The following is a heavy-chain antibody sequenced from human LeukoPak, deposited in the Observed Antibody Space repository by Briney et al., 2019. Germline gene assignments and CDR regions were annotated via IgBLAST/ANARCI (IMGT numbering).Heavy chain of an antibody. V-gene: IGHV4-59*08. CDR2: IYYSGST. CDR1: GGSFSGYY. J-gene: IGHJ4*02. CDR3: ARTQVDLFDY. Sequence: TSETLSLTCAVYGGSFSGYYWSWIRQPPGKGLEWIGYIYYSGSTNYNPSLKSRVTISVDTSKNQFSLKLSSVTAADTAVYYCARTQVDLFDYWGQGTLVTVSS. D-gene: IGHD5-12*01.